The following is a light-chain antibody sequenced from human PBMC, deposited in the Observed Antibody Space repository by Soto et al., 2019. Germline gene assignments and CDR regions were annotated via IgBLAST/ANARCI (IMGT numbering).Light chain of an antibody. J-gene: IGKJ1*01. CDR1: RSVTTF. CDR2: EAS. CDR3: QRYVTSPEWV. Sequence: EILLTQSPNTLSVSPGERATRSCRASRSVTTFLAWYQQRPGQAPRLLISEASNRAAGIPARFSGSGSGTDFTLTISRLEPEDSAVYYCQRYVTSPEWVFGQGTKVDIK. V-gene: IGKV3-20*01.